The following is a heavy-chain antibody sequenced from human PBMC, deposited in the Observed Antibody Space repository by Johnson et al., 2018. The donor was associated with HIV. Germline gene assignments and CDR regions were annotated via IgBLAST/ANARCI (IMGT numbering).Heavy chain of an antibody. D-gene: IGHD5-24*01. CDR1: GSLFSSYA. CDR2: IWNDGSNK. CDR3: AKDIVDGYNRWGGLDM. Sequence: QVQLVESGGGVVRPGTSLRLSCAASGSLFSSYAMHWVRQAPGKGLEWVTLIWNDGSNKYYTDSVKGRFTISRDNSKNTMYLQMNSLRAEDTAVYDCAKDIVDGYNRWGGLDMWGKGTMVTVSS. V-gene: IGHV3-33*06. J-gene: IGHJ3*02.